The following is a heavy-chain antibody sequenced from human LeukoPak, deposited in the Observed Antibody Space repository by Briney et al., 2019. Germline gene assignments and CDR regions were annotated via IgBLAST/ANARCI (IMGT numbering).Heavy chain of an antibody. D-gene: IGHD6-13*01. CDR2: FSGSGGST. V-gene: IGHV3-23*01. Sequence: GSLRLHCSASWFPFYNFGIGWVPPAPGEGSVVVSNFSGSGGSTYYADSVKGRFTISRDNSKNTLYLQMNSLIAEDTAVYYCARDWPSEWQQLPDYDAVDIWGQGTMVTVSS. CDR1: WFPFYNFG. CDR3: ARDWPSEWQQLPDYDAVDI. J-gene: IGHJ3*02.